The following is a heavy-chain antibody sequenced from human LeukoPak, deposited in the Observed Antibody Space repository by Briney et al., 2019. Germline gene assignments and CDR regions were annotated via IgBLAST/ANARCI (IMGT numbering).Heavy chain of an antibody. D-gene: IGHD3-10*01. V-gene: IGHV3-23*01. Sequence: GASLRLSCAASGFTFSSYAMSWVRQAPGKGLEWVSAISGSGGSTYYADSVKGRFTISRDNSKNTLYLQMNSLRAEDTAVYYCAKRTLLWFGEPHWGQATLVTVSS. CDR3: AKRTLLWFGEPH. CDR1: GFTFSSYA. CDR2: ISGSGGST. J-gene: IGHJ4*02.